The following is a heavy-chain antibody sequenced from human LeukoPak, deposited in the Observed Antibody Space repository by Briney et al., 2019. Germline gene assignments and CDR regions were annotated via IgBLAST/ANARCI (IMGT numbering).Heavy chain of an antibody. J-gene: IGHJ3*02. CDR3: AKPPFGYSYGYVGDAFDI. CDR1: GISFGSSA. Sequence: PGGSLRLSCEASGISFGSSAMTWVRQAPGKGLEWVSAISGNGVGKSYAASVKGRFTISRDNSKNTLYLQMNSLRAEDTAVYYCAKPPFGYSYGYVGDAFDIWGQGTMVTVSS. V-gene: IGHV3-23*01. CDR2: ISGNGVGK. D-gene: IGHD5-18*01.